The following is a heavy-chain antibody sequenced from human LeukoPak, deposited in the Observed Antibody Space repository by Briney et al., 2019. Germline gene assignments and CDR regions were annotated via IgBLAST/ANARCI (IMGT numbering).Heavy chain of an antibody. CDR3: ARFRYYDILTGRYYYGMDV. Sequence: PSETLSLTCAVYGGSFSGYYWSWIRQPPGKGLEWIGEINHSGSTNYNPSLKSRVTISVDTSKNQSSLMLSSVTAADTAVYYCARFRYYDILTGRYYYGMDVWGQGTTVTVSS. J-gene: IGHJ6*02. CDR2: INHSGST. V-gene: IGHV4-34*01. CDR1: GGSFSGYY. D-gene: IGHD3-9*01.